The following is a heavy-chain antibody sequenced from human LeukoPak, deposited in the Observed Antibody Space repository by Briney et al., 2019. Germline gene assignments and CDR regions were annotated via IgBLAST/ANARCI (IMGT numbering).Heavy chain of an antibody. CDR2: ISAYNGNT. V-gene: IGHV1-18*01. CDR3: ARESPDTYYYDSSGSPFDY. D-gene: IGHD3-22*01. CDR1: GYTFTSYG. Sequence: GASVKVSCKASGYTFTSYGISWVRQAPGQGLEWMGWISAYNGNTNYAQKLQGRVTMTTDTSTSTAYMELRSLRSDDTAVYFCARESPDTYYYDSSGSPFDYWGQGTLVTVSS. J-gene: IGHJ4*02.